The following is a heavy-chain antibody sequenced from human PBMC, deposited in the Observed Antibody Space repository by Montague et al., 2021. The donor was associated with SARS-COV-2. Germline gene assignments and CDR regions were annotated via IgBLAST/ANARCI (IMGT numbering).Heavy chain of an antibody. CDR3: ASPTYYYDSSGSAAFDI. CDR1: GGSISSSSYY. J-gene: IGHJ3*02. CDR2: IYYSGST. V-gene: IGHV4-39*01. D-gene: IGHD3-22*01. Sequence: SETLSLTCTVSGGSISSSSYYWGWIRQPPGKGLECIGSIYYSGSTYYNPSPKSRVTISVDTSKNQFSRKLSSVTAADTAVYYCASPTYYYDSSGSAAFDIWGQGTMVTVSS.